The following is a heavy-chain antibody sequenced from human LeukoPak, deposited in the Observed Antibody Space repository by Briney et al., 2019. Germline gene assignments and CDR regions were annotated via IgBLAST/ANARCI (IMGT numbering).Heavy chain of an antibody. Sequence: SETLSLTCTVSGGSISSSSYYWSWIRQPPGKGLEWIGSIYYTGSTNYNPSLKSRVTISVDTSKNQFSLKLSSVTAADTAVYYCARYIWGNWYFDLWGRGTLVTVSS. D-gene: IGHD1-1*01. J-gene: IGHJ2*01. CDR3: ARYIWGNWYFDL. V-gene: IGHV4-61*01. CDR1: GGSISSSSYY. CDR2: IYYTGST.